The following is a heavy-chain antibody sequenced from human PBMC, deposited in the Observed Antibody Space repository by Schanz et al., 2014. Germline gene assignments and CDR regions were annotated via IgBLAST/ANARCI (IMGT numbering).Heavy chain of an antibody. CDR3: AKEGSIYWDRSVDY. CDR2: ISGSGDNT. Sequence: EVQLVESGGGLVQPGGSLRLSCAASGLTFSSHAVSWVRQAPGKGLEWVSAISGSGDNTFYADSVRGRFTISRDNSKNTLYLLMNSLRVEDTAVYYCAKEGSIYWDRSVDYWGQGTLVTVSS. J-gene: IGHJ4*02. V-gene: IGHV3-23*04. D-gene: IGHD1-26*01. CDR1: GLTFSSHA.